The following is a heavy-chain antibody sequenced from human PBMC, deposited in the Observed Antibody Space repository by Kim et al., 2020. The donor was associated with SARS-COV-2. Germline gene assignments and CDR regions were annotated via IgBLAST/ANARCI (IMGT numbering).Heavy chain of an antibody. CDR2: ISAYNGNT. V-gene: IGHV1-18*01. J-gene: IGHJ4*02. CDR3: ATDSGGRGRAYYYDTSGRDY. Sequence: ASVTVSCKASGYTFTNYGISWVRQAPGQGLEWMGWISAYNGNTNYAQKFQGRVTMTTDTSTSTAYMELRSLRSDDTAVYYCATDSGGRGRAYYYDTSGRDYWGQGSLVTVSS. CDR1: GYTFTNYG. D-gene: IGHD3-22*01.